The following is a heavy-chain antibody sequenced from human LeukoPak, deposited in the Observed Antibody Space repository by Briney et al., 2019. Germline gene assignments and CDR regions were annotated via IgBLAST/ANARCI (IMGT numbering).Heavy chain of an antibody. CDR2: IYYSGST. V-gene: IGHV4-39*01. CDR1: GGSISSSSYY. J-gene: IGHJ5*02. Sequence: SETLSLTCTVSGGSISSSSYYWGWTRQPPGKGLEWIGSIYYSGSTYYNPSLKSRVTISVDTSKNQFSLKLSSVTAADTAAYYCARLRGYYGSGSYYIPNWFDPWGQGTLVTVSS. CDR3: ARLRGYYGSGSYYIPNWFDP. D-gene: IGHD3-10*01.